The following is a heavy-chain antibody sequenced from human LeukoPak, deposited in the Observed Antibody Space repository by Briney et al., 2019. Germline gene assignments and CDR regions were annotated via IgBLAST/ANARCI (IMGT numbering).Heavy chain of an antibody. CDR1: GYTFTSYY. J-gene: IGHJ5*02. D-gene: IGHD2-15*01. V-gene: IGHV1-46*01. CDR2: INPSGGST. CDR3: ARNTEPYCSGGSCYSLQFDP. Sequence: ASVKVSCKASGYTFTSYYMHWVRQAPGQGLEWMGIINPSGGSTSYAQKFQGRVTMTRDTSTSTVYMELSSLRSEDTAVYYCARNTEPYCSGGSCYSLQFDPWGQGTLVTVSS.